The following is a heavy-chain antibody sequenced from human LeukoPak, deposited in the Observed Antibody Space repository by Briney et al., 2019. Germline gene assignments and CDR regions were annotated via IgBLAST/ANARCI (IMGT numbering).Heavy chain of an antibody. V-gene: IGHV3-53*01. CDR3: ARDGSGLGYCSSPNCRGAFDI. J-gene: IGHJ3*02. D-gene: IGHD2-2*01. CDR1: GFTVSSNC. Sequence: GGSLRLSCAASGFTVSSNCMSWVRQAPGKGLEWVSAIYSGGSTYYADSVKGRFTISRDNSKNTLYLQMNSLRAEDTAVYYSARDGSGLGYCSSPNCRGAFDIWGQGTMVTVSS. CDR2: IYSGGST.